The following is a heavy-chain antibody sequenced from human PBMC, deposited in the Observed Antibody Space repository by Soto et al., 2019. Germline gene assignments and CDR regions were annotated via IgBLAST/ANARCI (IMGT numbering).Heavy chain of an antibody. D-gene: IGHD3-3*01. CDR2: IDTSGTKI. Sequence: QVQLVESGGDLVKPGGSLRLSCAASGYTFSDYYMSWIRQAPGKGLEWISYIDTSGTKIYYADSVKGRFTITRDNAKNSLYLEMNRRRDEDTAVYYCASHYDMWSGYLSPVDYWGQGTLVTVSS. CDR3: ASHYDMWSGYLSPVDY. J-gene: IGHJ4*02. V-gene: IGHV3-11*01. CDR1: GYTFSDYY.